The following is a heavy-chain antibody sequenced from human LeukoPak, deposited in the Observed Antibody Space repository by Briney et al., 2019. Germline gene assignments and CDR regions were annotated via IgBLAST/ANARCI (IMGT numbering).Heavy chain of an antibody. V-gene: IGHV5-51*01. J-gene: IGHJ5*02. Sequence: GESLKISCKGSGYKFTNYWIAWVRQMPGKGLEWMGIIYAGGSDTRYSPSFEGQVTISVDKSISTAYLQWSSLKASDTAMCYCARSSSGGSSPINWFDPWGQGTLVTVSS. D-gene: IGHD2/OR15-2a*01. CDR2: IYAGGSDT. CDR3: ARSSSGGSSPINWFDP. CDR1: GYKFTNYW.